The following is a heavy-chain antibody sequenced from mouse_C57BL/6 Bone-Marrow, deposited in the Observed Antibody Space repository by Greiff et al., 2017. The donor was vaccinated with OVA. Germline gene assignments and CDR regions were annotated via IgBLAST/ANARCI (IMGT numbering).Heavy chain of an antibody. Sequence: QVQLKQPGAELVRPGSSVKLSCKASGYTFTSYWMDWVKQRPGQGLEWIGNIYPSDSETHYNQKFKDKATLTVDKSSSTAYMQLSSLTSEDSAVYYCARRYYGSRLNWDPLYYYAMDYWGQGTSVTVSS. J-gene: IGHJ4*01. CDR2: IYPSDSET. V-gene: IGHV1-61*01. D-gene: IGHD1-1*01. CDR3: ARRYYGSRLNWDPLYYYAMDY. CDR1: GYTFTSYW.